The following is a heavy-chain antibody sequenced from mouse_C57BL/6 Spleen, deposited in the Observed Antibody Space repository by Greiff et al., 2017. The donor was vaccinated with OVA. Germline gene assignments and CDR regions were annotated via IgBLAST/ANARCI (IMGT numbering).Heavy chain of an antibody. CDR3: ARLRLRSYYFDY. CDR1: GYTFTSYW. V-gene: IGHV1-64*01. Sequence: VQLQQSGAELVKPGASVKLSCKASGYTFTSYWMHWVKQRPGQGLEWIGMIHPNSGSTNYNEKFKSKATLTVDKSSSTAYMQLSSLTSEDSAVYYCARLRLRSYYFDYWGQGTTLTVSS. J-gene: IGHJ2*01. D-gene: IGHD1-1*01. CDR2: IHPNSGST.